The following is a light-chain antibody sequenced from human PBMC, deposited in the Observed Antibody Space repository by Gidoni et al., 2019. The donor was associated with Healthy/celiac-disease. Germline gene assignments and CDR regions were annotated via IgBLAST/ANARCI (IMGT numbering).Light chain of an antibody. Sequence: DIVMTHSQDSLAVSLSERPTINCKSSQSVLYSSNNKNYLAWYQQKPGTTPKLLIYWASTRESGVPDRFSGSGSGTDFTLTISSLQAEDVAVYYCQQYYSTPLTFGGGTKVEIK. V-gene: IGKV4-1*01. CDR3: QQYYSTPLT. J-gene: IGKJ4*01. CDR2: WAS. CDR1: QSVLYSSNNKNY.